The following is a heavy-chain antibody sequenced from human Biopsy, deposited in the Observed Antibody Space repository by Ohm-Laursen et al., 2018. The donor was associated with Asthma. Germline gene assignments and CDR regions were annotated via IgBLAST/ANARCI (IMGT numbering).Heavy chain of an antibody. Sequence: SLRLSCAASGFTFRSYAMHWVRQAPGKGLEWVAVGGSYYDGGLKYYADSVNGRFTVSRDDSKNTLSLQMSSLRAEDTALYYCAKDLSKAVGGSNDYYYGMDVWGQGTTVTVAS. CDR3: AKDLSKAVGGSNDYYYGMDV. V-gene: IGHV3-30-3*01. CDR1: GFTFRSYA. CDR2: GGSYYDGGLK. J-gene: IGHJ6*02. D-gene: IGHD6-19*01.